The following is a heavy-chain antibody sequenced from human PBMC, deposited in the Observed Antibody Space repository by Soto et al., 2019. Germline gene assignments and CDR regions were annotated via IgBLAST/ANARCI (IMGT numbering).Heavy chain of an antibody. CDR1: GGTFSSYA. CDR2: IIPIFGTA. Sequence: QVQLVQSGAEVKKPGSSVKVSCKASGGTFSSYAISWVRQAPGQGLEWMGGIIPIFGTANYAQKFQGRVTITADKSTSTAYMELSSRRSEDTAVYYCARDPYSGYDNYYAYGSDVWGQGTTVTVSS. V-gene: IGHV1-69*06. D-gene: IGHD5-12*01. J-gene: IGHJ6*02. CDR3: ARDPYSGYDNYYAYGSDV.